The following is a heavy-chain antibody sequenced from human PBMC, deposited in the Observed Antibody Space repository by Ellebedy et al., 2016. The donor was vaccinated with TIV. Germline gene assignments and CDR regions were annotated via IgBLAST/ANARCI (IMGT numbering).Heavy chain of an antibody. CDR3: AKDAKLYVDTATYFDY. V-gene: IGHV3-9*01. J-gene: IGHJ4*02. D-gene: IGHD5-18*01. Sequence: SLKISXAASGFTFDDYAMHWVRQAPGKGLEWVSGISWNSGSIGYADSVKGRFTISRDNAKNSLYLQMNSLRAEDTALYYCAKDAKLYVDTATYFDYWGQGTLVTVSS. CDR1: GFTFDDYA. CDR2: ISWNSGSI.